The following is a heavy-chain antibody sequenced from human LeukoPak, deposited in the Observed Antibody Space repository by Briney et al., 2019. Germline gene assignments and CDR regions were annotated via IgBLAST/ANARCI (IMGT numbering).Heavy chain of an antibody. CDR2: IIPILGIA. CDR3: VYYDSYSFRGAMVY. CDR1: GGTFSSYA. J-gene: IGHJ4*02. D-gene: IGHD3-22*01. V-gene: IGHV1-69*04. Sequence: GASVKVSCKASGGTFSSYAISWVRQAPGQGLEWMGRIIPILGIANYAQKFQGRVTITADKSTSTAYMELSSLRSEDTAVYYCVYYDSYSFRGAMVYWGQGTLVTVSS.